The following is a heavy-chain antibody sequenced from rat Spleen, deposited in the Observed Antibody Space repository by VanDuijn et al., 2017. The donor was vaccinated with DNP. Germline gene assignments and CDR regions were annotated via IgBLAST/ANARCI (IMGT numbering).Heavy chain of an antibody. Sequence: EVQLVETGGGLVQPGRSLKLSCVASGFTFNSYWMAWIRQVPGKGLEWVASVPSSGGSTYYPDSVKGRFIISRDNARNTLYLLMNSLRSEDTATYFCARGSGTYYWYFDFWGPGTMVTVSS. CDR1: GFTFNSYW. D-gene: IGHD5-1*01. CDR2: VPSSGGST. CDR3: ARGSGTYYWYFDF. V-gene: IGHV5-31*01. J-gene: IGHJ1*01.